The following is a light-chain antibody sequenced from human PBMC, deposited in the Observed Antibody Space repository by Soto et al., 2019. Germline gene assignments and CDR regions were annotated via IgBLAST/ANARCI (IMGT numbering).Light chain of an antibody. CDR3: QQRSKSPRVT. V-gene: IGKV3-11*01. CDR1: QSVSSY. Sequence: EIVLTQSPATLFLSPGERDTLSCRASQSVSSYLAWYQQKPGQAPRLLIYDASNRATGIPARFSGSGSGTDFTLTISSLVPEDYAGYYCQQRSKSPRVTFAPGTKVDIK. CDR2: DAS. J-gene: IGKJ3*01.